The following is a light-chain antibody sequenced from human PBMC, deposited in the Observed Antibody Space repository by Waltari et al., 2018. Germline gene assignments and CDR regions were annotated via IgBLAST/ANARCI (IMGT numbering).Light chain of an antibody. CDR1: SSDVGGYNY. CDR3: SSYTSSSTLYV. V-gene: IGLV2-14*03. CDR2: DGS. Sequence: QSALTQPASVSGSPGQSITISCTGTSSDVGGYNYVSWYQPYPGKAPKLIIYDGSNRPSGISHRFSGSKSGNKASLTIYGLQAEDEGDYYCSSYTSSSTLYVFGSWTKVTVL. J-gene: IGLJ1*01.